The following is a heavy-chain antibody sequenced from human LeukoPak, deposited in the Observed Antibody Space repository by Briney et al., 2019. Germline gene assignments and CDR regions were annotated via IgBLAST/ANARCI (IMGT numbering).Heavy chain of an antibody. CDR2: IWYDGSNK. D-gene: IGHD4-17*01. CDR1: GFTFSSYG. V-gene: IGHV3-30*02. CDR3: AKQVATTVTTVDY. J-gene: IGHJ4*02. Sequence: PGGSLRLSCAASGFTFSSYGMHWVRQAPGKGLEWVAVIWYDGSNKYYADSVKGRFTISRDNSKNTLYLQMNSLRAEDTAVYYCAKQVATTVTTVDYWGQGTLVTVSS.